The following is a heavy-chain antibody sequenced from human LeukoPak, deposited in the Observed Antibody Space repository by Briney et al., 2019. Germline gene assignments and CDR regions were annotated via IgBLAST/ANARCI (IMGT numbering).Heavy chain of an antibody. CDR1: GYTFTSYG. CDR3: ARVGGSYYDFWSGYPTADY. CDR2: ISAYNGNT. D-gene: IGHD3-3*01. J-gene: IGHJ4*02. Sequence: GASVKVSCKASGYTFTSYGISWVRQAPGQGLEWMGWISAYNGNTNYAQKLQGRVTMTTDTSTSTAYMELRSLRSDDTAVYYCARVGGSYYDFWSGYPTADYWGQGTLVTVSS. V-gene: IGHV1-18*01.